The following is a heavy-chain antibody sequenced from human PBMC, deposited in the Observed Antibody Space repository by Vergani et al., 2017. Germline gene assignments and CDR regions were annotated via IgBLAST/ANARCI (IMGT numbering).Heavy chain of an antibody. CDR2: FDPEDGET. CDR1: GYTLTELS. CDR3: ATVDTRITMIVVVTPGGAFDI. D-gene: IGHD3-22*01. J-gene: IGHJ3*02. Sequence: QVQLVQSGAEVKKPGASVKVSCKVSGYTLTELSMHWVRQAPGKGLEWMGGFDPEDGETIYAQKFQGRVTMTEDTSTDTAYMELSSLRSEDTAVYYCATVDTRITMIVVVTPGGAFDIWCQGTMGTVSS. V-gene: IGHV1-24*01.